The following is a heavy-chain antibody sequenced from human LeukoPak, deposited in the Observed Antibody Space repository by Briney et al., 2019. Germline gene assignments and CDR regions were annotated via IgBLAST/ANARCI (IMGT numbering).Heavy chain of an antibody. Sequence: GGSLRLSCAASGFTFSSYEMNWVRQAPRKGLEWVSYISSSGSTIYYADSVKGRFTISRDNAKNSLYLQMNSLRAEDTAVYYCARDQGYSGYPGNYYYYGMDVWGKGTTVTVSS. J-gene: IGHJ6*04. CDR3: ARDQGYSGYPGNYYYYGMDV. V-gene: IGHV3-48*03. CDR1: GFTFSSYE. CDR2: ISSSGSTI. D-gene: IGHD5-12*01.